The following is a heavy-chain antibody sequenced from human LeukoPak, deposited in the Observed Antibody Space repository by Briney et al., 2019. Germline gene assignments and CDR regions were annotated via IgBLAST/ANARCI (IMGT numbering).Heavy chain of an antibody. J-gene: IGHJ4*02. CDR1: GDSISSGDYY. V-gene: IGHV4-61*02. D-gene: IGHD3-10*01. CDR3: ASSRSGWLEIDY. CDR2: ISSSGST. Sequence: ASETLSLTCTVSGDSISSGDYYWSWIRQPAGKGLEWIGRISSSGSTNYNPSLKSRVTISVDTSKNQFSLKLSSVTAADTAVYYCASSRSGWLEIDYWGQGTLVTVSS.